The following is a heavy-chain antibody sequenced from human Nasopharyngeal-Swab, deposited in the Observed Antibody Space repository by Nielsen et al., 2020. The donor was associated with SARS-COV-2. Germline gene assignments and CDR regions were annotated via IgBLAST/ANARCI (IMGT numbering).Heavy chain of an antibody. CDR3: ARGPSYRWGGVMGLGETHRRYYFDY. J-gene: IGHJ4*02. Sequence: WIRQPPGKGLEWVSYISSSSSTIYYADSVKGRFTISRDNAKNSLYLQMNSLRDEDTAVYYCARGPSYRWGGVMGLGETHRRYYFDYWGQGTLVTVSS. V-gene: IGHV3-48*02. CDR2: ISSSSSTI. D-gene: IGHD5-24*01.